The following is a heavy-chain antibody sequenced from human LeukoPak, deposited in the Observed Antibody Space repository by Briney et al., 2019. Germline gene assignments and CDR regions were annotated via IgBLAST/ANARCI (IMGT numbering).Heavy chain of an antibody. D-gene: IGHD2-8*01. J-gene: IGHJ6*03. CDR1: GFTFSSYG. CDR3: AKDRCSNGIGCYYYYMEV. Sequence: GRSLRLSCAASGFTFSSYGMHWVRQAPGKGLEWVAVISYDGSNKYYADSVKARFTISRDNSKNTLYLQMNSLRTEDTAVYYCAKDRCSNGIGCYYYYMEVWGKGTTVTISS. CDR2: ISYDGSNK. V-gene: IGHV3-30*18.